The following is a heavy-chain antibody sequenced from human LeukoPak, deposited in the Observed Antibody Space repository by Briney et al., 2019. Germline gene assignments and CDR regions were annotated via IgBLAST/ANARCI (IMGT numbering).Heavy chain of an antibody. D-gene: IGHD3-16*01. CDR1: GGSMSSYY. CDR2: IYPIGNT. CDR3: AREGYGGNDY. J-gene: IGHJ4*02. V-gene: IGHV4-4*07. Sequence: SETLSLTCTVSGGSMSSYYWSWIRQPAGKGLEWIERIYPIGNTNYNPSLKSRVTMSVDTSKNQFSLKLSSVTAADTAVYYCAREGYGGNDYSGQGTLVTVSS.